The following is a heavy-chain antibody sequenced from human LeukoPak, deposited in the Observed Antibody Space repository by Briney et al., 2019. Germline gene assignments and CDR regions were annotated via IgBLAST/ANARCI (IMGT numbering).Heavy chain of an antibody. CDR3: ARERGDYDKSWFDP. D-gene: IGHD4-17*01. Sequence: SQTLSLTCTVSGGSISSGDYYWSWIRQPPGKGLEWIGYIYYSGSTYYNPSLKSRVTISVDTSKNQFSLKLSSVIAADTAVYYCARERGDYDKSWFDPWGQGTLVTVSS. CDR1: GGSISSGDYY. J-gene: IGHJ5*02. CDR2: IYYSGST. V-gene: IGHV4-30-4*08.